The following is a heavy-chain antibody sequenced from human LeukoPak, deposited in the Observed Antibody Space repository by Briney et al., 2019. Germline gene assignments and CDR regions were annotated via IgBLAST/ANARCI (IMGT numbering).Heavy chain of an antibody. Sequence: SETLSLTCTVSSGSISSYYWSWIRQPPGKGLEWIGYIYYSGSTNYNPSLKSRVTISVDTSKNQFSLKLSSVTAADTAVYYCARKTHTARMNAFDIWGQGTMVTVSS. CDR1: SGSISSYY. CDR2: IYYSGST. CDR3: ARKTHTARMNAFDI. J-gene: IGHJ3*02. V-gene: IGHV4-59*01. D-gene: IGHD5-18*01.